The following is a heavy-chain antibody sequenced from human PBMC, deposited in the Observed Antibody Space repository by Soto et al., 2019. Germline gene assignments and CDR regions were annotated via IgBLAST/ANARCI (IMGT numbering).Heavy chain of an antibody. CDR2: ISGSNGAT. Sequence: QVQLVQSGAEVKKPGASVKVSCKFSGYSFINYGMTWVRQAPGQGFEWMGWISGSNGATNYAQRFQGRVTLTTDTPTNTAYMELRSLRLDDTAIYYCARDSKWLIINGNWFDSWGQGTLVTVSS. D-gene: IGHD5-12*01. CDR1: GYSFINYG. J-gene: IGHJ5*01. CDR3: ARDSKWLIINGNWFDS. V-gene: IGHV1-18*04.